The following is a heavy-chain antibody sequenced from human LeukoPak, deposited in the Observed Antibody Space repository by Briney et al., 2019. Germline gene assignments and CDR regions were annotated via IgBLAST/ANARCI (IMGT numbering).Heavy chain of an antibody. CDR1: GGSISSSSYY. CDR2: IYYSGST. CDR3: ARHMSGEVDILFDY. Sequence: SETLSLTCTVSGGSISSSSYYWGWIRQPPGKRLEWIGSIYYSGSTYYNPSLKSRVTISVDTSKNQFSLKLSSVTAADTAVYYCARHMSGEVDILFDYWGQGTLVTVSS. V-gene: IGHV4-39*01. D-gene: IGHD3-9*01. J-gene: IGHJ4*02.